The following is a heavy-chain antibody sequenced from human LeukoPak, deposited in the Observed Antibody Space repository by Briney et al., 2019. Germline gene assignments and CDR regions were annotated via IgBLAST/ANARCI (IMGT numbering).Heavy chain of an antibody. Sequence: GGSLRLSCAASGFTVSSSYMSWVRQAPGKGPEWVSLIYSSGSTYYADSVKGRFAISRDNSKNTLYLQMNSLRAEDTAVYYCAKDLTFDAFDIWGQGTMVTVSS. CDR2: IYSSGST. J-gene: IGHJ3*02. CDR1: GFTVSSSY. D-gene: IGHD1-14*01. V-gene: IGHV3-53*01. CDR3: AKDLTFDAFDI.